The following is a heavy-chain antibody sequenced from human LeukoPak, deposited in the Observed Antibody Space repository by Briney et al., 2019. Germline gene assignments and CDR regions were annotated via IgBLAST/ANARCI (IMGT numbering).Heavy chain of an antibody. D-gene: IGHD6-13*01. J-gene: IGHJ4*02. Sequence: GGSLRLSCAASGFTFSSYGMHWVRQAPGKGLEWVSAISGSGGSTYYADSVKGRFTISRDNSKNTLYLQMNSLRAEDTAAYYCAKDKQQLAFDYWGQGTLVTVSS. V-gene: IGHV3-23*01. CDR2: ISGSGGST. CDR1: GFTFSSYG. CDR3: AKDKQQLAFDY.